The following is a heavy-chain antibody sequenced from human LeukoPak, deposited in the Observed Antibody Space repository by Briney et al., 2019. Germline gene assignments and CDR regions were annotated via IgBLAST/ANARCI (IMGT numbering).Heavy chain of an antibody. Sequence: GGSLRLSCAASGFTFSSYAMSWVRQAPGKGLEWVSAISGSGGSTYYADSVKGRSTISRDNSKNSLYLQMNGLRLEDMALYYCAKSSSPMVVVVISGSYFDLWGRGTLVTVSS. D-gene: IGHD3-22*01. CDR1: GFTFSSYA. CDR2: ISGSGGST. V-gene: IGHV3-23*01. CDR3: AKSSSPMVVVVISGSYFDL. J-gene: IGHJ2*01.